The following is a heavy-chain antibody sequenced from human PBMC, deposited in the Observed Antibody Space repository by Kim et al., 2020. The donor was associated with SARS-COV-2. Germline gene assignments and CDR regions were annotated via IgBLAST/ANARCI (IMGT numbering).Heavy chain of an antibody. D-gene: IGHD1-1*01. CDR1: GGSISSSSYY. CDR2: IYYSGST. Sequence: SETLSLTCTVSGGSISSSSYYWGWIRQPPGKGLEWIGSIYYSGSTYYNPSLKSRVTISVDTSKNQFSLKLSSVTAADTAVYYCARLLPTPRDYWGQGTLVTVSS. V-gene: IGHV4-39*01. CDR3: ARLLPTPRDY. J-gene: IGHJ4*02.